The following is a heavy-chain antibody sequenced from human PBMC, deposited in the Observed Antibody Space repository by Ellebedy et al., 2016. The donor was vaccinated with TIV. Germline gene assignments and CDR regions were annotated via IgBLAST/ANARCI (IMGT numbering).Heavy chain of an antibody. CDR1: GYRFTNSW. CDR2: IFPGDSDT. J-gene: IGHJ4*02. CDR3: ARLRDYDYYDSDGYYLDY. Sequence: GESLKISCQGSGYRFTNSWIGWVRQTPGKGLEWMGSIFPGDSDTRYSPSFQGQVTISADNSSATAYLQWSSLKASDTAIYYCARLRDYDYYDSDGYYLDYWGQGTLVTVSS. V-gene: IGHV5-51*01. D-gene: IGHD3-22*01.